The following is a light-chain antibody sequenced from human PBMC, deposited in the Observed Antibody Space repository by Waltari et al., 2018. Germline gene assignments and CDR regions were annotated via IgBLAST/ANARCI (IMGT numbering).Light chain of an antibody. V-gene: IGKV3-20*01. CDR2: GAS. Sequence: EIVLTQSPGTLSLSPGERATLSCRASQSVSSSYLAWYQQKPGQAPRLLIDGASSRATGIPDRFSGRGSGTDCTLTISRLEPEDFAVYYCQQYGSSPITFGQGTRLEIK. CDR3: QQYGSSPIT. J-gene: IGKJ5*01. CDR1: QSVSSSY.